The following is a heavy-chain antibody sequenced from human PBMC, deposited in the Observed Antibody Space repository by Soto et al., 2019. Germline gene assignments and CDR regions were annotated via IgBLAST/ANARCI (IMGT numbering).Heavy chain of an antibody. Sequence: QVQLVESGGGVVQPGRSLRLSCAASGFTFSSFGMHWVRQAPGKGLVWVAVIWYDGSNKYYADPVRGRFTISRDNSKNTLYLQMSSLRAEDTAVYYCARGIGRSDWQYFDYWGQGTLVTVSS. J-gene: IGHJ4*02. CDR2: IWYDGSNK. V-gene: IGHV3-33*01. D-gene: IGHD3-9*01. CDR3: ARGIGRSDWQYFDY. CDR1: GFTFSSFG.